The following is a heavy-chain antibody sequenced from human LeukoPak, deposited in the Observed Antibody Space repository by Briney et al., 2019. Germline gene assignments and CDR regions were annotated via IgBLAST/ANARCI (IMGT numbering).Heavy chain of an antibody. CDR3: ARDGIAAAVEGDY. J-gene: IGHJ4*02. D-gene: IGHD6-13*01. V-gene: IGHV3-21*01. Sequence: GGSLRLSCAASGFTFSSYSMNWVRQAPGKGLEWVSSISSSSSYIYYADSVKGRFTISRDNAKNSLYLQMNSLRAEDTAVYYCARDGIAAAVEGDYWGQGTLVTVSS. CDR2: ISSSSSYI. CDR1: GFTFSSYS.